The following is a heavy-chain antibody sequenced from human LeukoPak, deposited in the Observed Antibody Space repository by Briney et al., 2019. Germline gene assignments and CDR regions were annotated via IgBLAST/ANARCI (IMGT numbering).Heavy chain of an antibody. CDR3: ATDHSGWWVRAVGAPLVVDY. CDR1: GFTFSSYA. Sequence: GGSLRLSCAASGFTFSSYAMSWVRQASGKGLEWVSAISGSGGSTYYADSVKGRFTISRDNSKNTLYLQMNSLRAEDTAVYYCATDHSGWWVRAVGAPLVVDYWGQGTLVTVSS. CDR2: ISGSGGST. D-gene: IGHD1-26*01. J-gene: IGHJ4*02. V-gene: IGHV3-23*01.